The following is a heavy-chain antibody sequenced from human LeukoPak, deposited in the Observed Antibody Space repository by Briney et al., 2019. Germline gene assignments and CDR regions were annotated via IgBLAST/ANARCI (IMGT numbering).Heavy chain of an antibody. CDR3: ARETYSYGSSLDY. J-gene: IGHJ4*02. Sequence: GGSLRLSCAASGFTFSDYYMSWIRQAPGKGLEWVSYISSSGSTIYYADSVKGRFTISRDNAKNSLYLQLNSLRAEDTAVYYCARETYSYGSSLDYWGQGTLVTVSS. CDR2: ISSSGSTI. D-gene: IGHD5-18*01. CDR1: GFTFSDYY. V-gene: IGHV3-11*01.